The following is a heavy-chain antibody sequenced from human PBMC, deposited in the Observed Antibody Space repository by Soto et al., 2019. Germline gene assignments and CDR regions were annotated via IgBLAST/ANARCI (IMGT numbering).Heavy chain of an antibody. D-gene: IGHD4-17*01. Sequence: QVQLVQSGAEVKKPGSSVKVSCKASGGSLSNYGISWVRQAPGQGLEWMGGIIPVFGTANYAQKFQGRVTITAXEXXXIXXMDVTSLTSEDTAVYYCARGDATKIVVTTYYGMDVWGQGTTVTVSS. CDR3: ARGDATKIVVTTYYGMDV. CDR1: GGSLSNYG. V-gene: IGHV1-69*12. CDR2: IIPVFGTA. J-gene: IGHJ6*02.